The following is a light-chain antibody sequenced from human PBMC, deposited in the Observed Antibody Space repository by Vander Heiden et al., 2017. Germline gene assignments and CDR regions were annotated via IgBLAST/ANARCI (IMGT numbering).Light chain of an antibody. J-gene: IGKJ4*01. V-gene: IGKV1-33*01. CDR3: QQYDNLPPVLT. CDR1: QDISNY. CDR2: DAS. Sequence: DNQKSQSLSSPLADVVDRVTITCQASQDISNYLNWYQQKPGKDPKLLIYDASYLETGVPSRFSGSGSGTDFTFTISSRQPEDIATYYCQQYDNLPPVLTFGGGTKVEIK.